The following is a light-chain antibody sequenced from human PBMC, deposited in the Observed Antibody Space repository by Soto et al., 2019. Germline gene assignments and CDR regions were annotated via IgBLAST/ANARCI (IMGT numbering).Light chain of an antibody. V-gene: IGKV3-15*01. CDR3: QQYNNWPPFT. CDR2: DAS. Sequence: EIVMTQSPATLSVSPGEGATLSCRASQNVNNKLAWYQQKPGQPPRLLIYDASTRATGIPARFSGSGSGTEFTLTINSLQSEDFAVYYCQQYNNWPPFTFGPGTKVDIK. J-gene: IGKJ3*01. CDR1: QNVNNK.